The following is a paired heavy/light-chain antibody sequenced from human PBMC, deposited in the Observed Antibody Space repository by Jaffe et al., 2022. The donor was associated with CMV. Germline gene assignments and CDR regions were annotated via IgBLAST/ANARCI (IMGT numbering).Heavy chain of an antibody. D-gene: IGHD1-26*01. V-gene: IGHV3-15*07. CDR3: VRVSAWDLRYYLDN. CDR2: IKSKGSGGTT. CDR1: GFNFNVAW. J-gene: IGHJ4*02. Sequence: EVQLVESGGGLVKPGGSLRLSCAASGFNFNVAWMNWARQAPGKGLEWLGRIKSKGSGGTTDYAAPVKGRFSISRDDSKNTLYLQMDSLKIEDTAVYYCVRVSAWDLRYYLDNWGQGTLVTVSS.
Light chain of an antibody. Sequence: EIVLTQSPGTLSLSPGEGATLSCRASQSVSSSYLAWYQQKPGLAPRLLIYDVSTRATGIPDRFSGSGSGTDFTLTISRLEPEDFAVYYCQQYGSSPPTITFGGGTKVEIK. V-gene: IGKV3D-20*01. CDR3: QQYGSSPPTIT. CDR1: QSVSSSY. J-gene: IGKJ4*01. CDR2: DVS.